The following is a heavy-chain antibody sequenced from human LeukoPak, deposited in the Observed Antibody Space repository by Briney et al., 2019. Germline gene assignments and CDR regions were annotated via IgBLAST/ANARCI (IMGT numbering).Heavy chain of an antibody. J-gene: IGHJ5*02. V-gene: IGHV4-30-4*01. CDR3: ARDGCSGSSCIGNWFDP. CDR2: MHYTGST. Sequence: PSQTLSLTCTVSGGSISSGDYFWSWLRQPPGKGLEWLGYMHYTGSTYFNPSLKSRVSTSVDTSKNQFSLKLSSVTAADTAVYYCARDGCSGSSCIGNWFDPWGQGTLVTVSS. D-gene: IGHD2-15*01. CDR1: GGSISSGDYF.